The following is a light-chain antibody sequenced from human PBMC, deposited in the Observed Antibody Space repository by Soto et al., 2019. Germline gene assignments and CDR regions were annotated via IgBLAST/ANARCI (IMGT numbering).Light chain of an antibody. V-gene: IGLV2-14*01. CDR2: EVS. Sequence: QSVLTQPASVSGSPGQSITISCTGTSSDVGGYNYVSWYQQHPGKAPKLIIFEVSLRPSAVSNRFSASKSGNTASLTISGLQAEDEADYYCSSYTSSSTLYVFGTGTKVTAL. J-gene: IGLJ1*01. CDR3: SSYTSSSTLYV. CDR1: SSDVGGYNY.